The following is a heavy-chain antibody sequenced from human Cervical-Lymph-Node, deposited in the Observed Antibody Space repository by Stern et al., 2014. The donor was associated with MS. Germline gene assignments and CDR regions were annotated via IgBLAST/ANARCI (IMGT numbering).Heavy chain of an antibody. CDR2: INPSGGST. CDR1: GYTFTSYY. Sequence: DQLVESGAEVKKPGASVKVSCKASGYTFTSYYMHWVRQAPGQGLEWMGIINPSGGSTSYAQKFQGRVTMTRDTSTSTVYMELSSLRSEDTAVYYCARGQVDYDILTGYYNFDYWGQGTLVTVSS. V-gene: IGHV1-46*01. D-gene: IGHD3-9*01. CDR3: ARGQVDYDILTGYYNFDY. J-gene: IGHJ4*02.